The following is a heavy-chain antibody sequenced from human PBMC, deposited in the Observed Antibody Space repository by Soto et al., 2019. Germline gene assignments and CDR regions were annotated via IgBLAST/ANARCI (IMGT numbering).Heavy chain of an antibody. CDR1: GGSISSYY. CDR2: IYYSGST. V-gene: IGHV4-59*01. CDR3: ARVVKGSGYDFSSPGGGRYYYYYYGMDV. D-gene: IGHD5-12*01. J-gene: IGHJ6*02. Sequence: SETLSLTCTVSGGSISSYYWSWIRQPPGKGLEWIGYIYYSGSTNYNPSLKSRVTISVDTSKNQFSLKLSSVTAADTAVYYCARVVKGSGYDFSSPGGGRYYYYYYGMDVWGQGTTVTVS.